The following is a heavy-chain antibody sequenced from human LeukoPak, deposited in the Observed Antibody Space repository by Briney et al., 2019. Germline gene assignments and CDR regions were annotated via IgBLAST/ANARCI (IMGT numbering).Heavy chain of an antibody. CDR1: GYTFTSYY. J-gene: IGHJ4*02. V-gene: IGHV1-46*01. D-gene: IGHD3-22*01. CDR2: INPSGGST. CDR3: ARAWTPHKNHYDSSGYSVHFDY. Sequence: ASVKVSCKASGYTFTSYYMHWVRQAPGQGLEWMGIINPSGGSTSYAQKFQGRVTMTRDTSTSTVYMELSSLRSEDTAVYYCARAWTPHKNHYDSSGYSVHFDYWGQGTLVTVSS.